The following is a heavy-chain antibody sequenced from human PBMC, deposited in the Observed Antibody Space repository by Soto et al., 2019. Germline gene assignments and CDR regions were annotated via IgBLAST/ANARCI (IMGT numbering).Heavy chain of an antibody. CDR3: ARASIFRRYYYYYYMDV. D-gene: IGHD3-3*01. Sequence: XXRQAPXKGLEWVANIKQDGSEKYYVDSVKGRFTISRDNAKNSLYLQMNSLRAEDTAVYYCARASIFRRYYYYYYMDVWGKGTTVTVSS. CDR2: IKQDGSEK. V-gene: IGHV3-7*01. J-gene: IGHJ6*03.